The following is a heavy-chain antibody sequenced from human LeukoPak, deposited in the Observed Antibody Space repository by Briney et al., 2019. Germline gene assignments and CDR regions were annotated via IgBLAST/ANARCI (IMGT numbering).Heavy chain of an antibody. J-gene: IGHJ4*02. V-gene: IGHV4-34*01. Sequence: PSETLSLTCAVYGGSFSGYYWSWIRQPPGKGLEWIGEINHSGSTNYNPSLKSRVTISVDTSKNQFSLKLSSVTAADTAVYYCARGIPRSLIAAAGTFDYWGQGTLVTVSP. CDR3: ARGIPRSLIAAAGTFDY. D-gene: IGHD6-13*01. CDR1: GGSFSGYY. CDR2: INHSGST.